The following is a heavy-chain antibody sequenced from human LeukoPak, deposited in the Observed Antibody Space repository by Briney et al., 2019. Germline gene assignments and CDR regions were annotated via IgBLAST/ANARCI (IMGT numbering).Heavy chain of an antibody. J-gene: IGHJ4*02. CDR1: GGSVSSGNYY. Sequence: PSETLSLTCTVSGGSVSSGNYYWNWIRQPPGKGLEWIGYIYYSGSTYYNPSLKSRVTISVDTSKNQFSLKLSSVTAADTAVYYCARGRRPQDLYYFDYWGQGTLVTVSS. V-gene: IGHV4-31*03. CDR3: ARGRRPQDLYYFDY. CDR2: IYYSGST.